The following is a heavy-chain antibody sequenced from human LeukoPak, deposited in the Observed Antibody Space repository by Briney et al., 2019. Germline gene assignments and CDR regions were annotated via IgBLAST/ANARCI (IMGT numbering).Heavy chain of an antibody. CDR3: AREQVRRGGSYAGAAAFDI. CDR2: IHYSGST. Sequence: SETLSLTCAVYGGSFSGYYWSWIRQPPGKGLEWIGYIHYSGSTNYNPSLKSRVSISVETSKNQFSLKLSSVTAADTAVYYCAREQVRRGGSYAGAAAFDIWGQGTMVTVSS. J-gene: IGHJ3*02. CDR1: GGSFSGYY. V-gene: IGHV4-59*01. D-gene: IGHD1-26*01.